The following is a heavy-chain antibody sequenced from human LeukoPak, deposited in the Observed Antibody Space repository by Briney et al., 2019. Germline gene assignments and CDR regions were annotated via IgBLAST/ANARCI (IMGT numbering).Heavy chain of an antibody. Sequence: GGSLRFPCAASGFIFRNYGMNWVRQAPGKGLEWVAVIWYDGTNQYYAESVKGRFTISRDNSKNTLYLQMSSLRAEDTAVYYCAKTYGSGYGMDVWGQGTTVTVFS. CDR1: GFIFRNYG. CDR2: IWYDGTNQ. D-gene: IGHD3-10*01. J-gene: IGHJ6*02. V-gene: IGHV3-33*06. CDR3: AKTYGSGYGMDV.